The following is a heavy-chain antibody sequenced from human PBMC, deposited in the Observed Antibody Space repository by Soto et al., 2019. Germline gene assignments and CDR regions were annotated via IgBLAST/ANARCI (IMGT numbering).Heavy chain of an antibody. CDR1: GGSISGSSYY. V-gene: IGHV4-39*01. J-gene: IGHJ5*02. Sequence: QLQLQESGPGLVKPSETLSLTCTVSGGSISGSSYYWGWIRQPPGKGLEWIGSIYYSGSTYYNPPLKSRFTISVDTSKNQFSLKLSSVTAADTAVYYCARPQAEHSSSWLYNWFDPWGQGTLVTVSS. CDR3: ARPQAEHSSSWLYNWFDP. CDR2: IYYSGST. D-gene: IGHD6-13*01.